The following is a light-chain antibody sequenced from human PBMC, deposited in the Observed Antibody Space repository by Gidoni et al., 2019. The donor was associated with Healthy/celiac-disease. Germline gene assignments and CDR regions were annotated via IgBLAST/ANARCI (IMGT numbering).Light chain of an antibody. Sequence: IQMTQSPSSLSASVGDRVPITCRASQSISSYLNWYHQKPGKAPKLLIYAASTLQRGVPSRFSGSGCVTDFTLTISSLQPEDFVTFYCQQSYSTPPITFGQGTRVEIK. CDR1: QSISSY. CDR3: QQSYSTPPIT. J-gene: IGKJ5*01. V-gene: IGKV1-39*01. CDR2: AAS.